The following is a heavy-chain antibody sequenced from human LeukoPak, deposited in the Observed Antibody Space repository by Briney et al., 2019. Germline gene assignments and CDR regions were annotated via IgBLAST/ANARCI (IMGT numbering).Heavy chain of an antibody. J-gene: IGHJ4*02. Sequence: ASVKVSCKASGYRFNSYGLNWVRQAPGQGLEWMGWISVYKGNTNYAQKFQGRVTITTDTSTNTAYLGLRSLRSGDTAVYYCARDVGSLYDFWSGYIDYWGQGTLVTVSS. D-gene: IGHD3-3*01. CDR3: ARDVGSLYDFWSGYIDY. V-gene: IGHV1-18*01. CDR1: GYRFNSYG. CDR2: ISVYKGNT.